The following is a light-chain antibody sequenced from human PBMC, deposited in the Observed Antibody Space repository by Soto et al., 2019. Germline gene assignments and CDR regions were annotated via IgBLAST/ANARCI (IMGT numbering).Light chain of an antibody. J-gene: IGKJ1*01. CDR3: QQYSNWPPGKT. CDR2: GAS. V-gene: IGKV3-15*01. CDR1: QSVSSN. Sequence: EIVMTQSPATLSVSPGERATLSCRASQSVSSNLAWYQQKPGQPPRLLIYGASTRATSIPARFSGSGSGTEFTLTINSLQSEDFAVYYCQQYSNWPPGKTFGQGPRWISN.